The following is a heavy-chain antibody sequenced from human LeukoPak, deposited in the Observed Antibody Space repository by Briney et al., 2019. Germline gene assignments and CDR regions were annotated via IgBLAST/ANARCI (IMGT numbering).Heavy chain of an antibody. V-gene: IGHV4-34*01. J-gene: IGHJ1*01. D-gene: IGHD6-6*01. CDR3: ARGAARYFQH. Sequence: SETLPLTCAVYGGSFSGYYWSWIRQPPGKGLGWIGEINHSGSTNYNPSLKSRVTISVDTSKNQFSLKLSSVTAADTAVYYCARGAARYFQHWGQGTLVTVSS. CDR2: INHSGST. CDR1: GGSFSGYY.